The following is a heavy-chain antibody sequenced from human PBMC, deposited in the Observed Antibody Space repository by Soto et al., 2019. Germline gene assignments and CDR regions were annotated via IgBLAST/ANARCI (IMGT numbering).Heavy chain of an antibody. V-gene: IGHV1-18*01. Sequence: QVQLVQSGAEVKKPGASVKVSCKSSGYRFETYAMNWVRQAPGQGLEWMGWTSSYNIDTFYVDKFQDRVSMTTDTSTGTAYMELRSLSSDDTAVYYCARGHGVIIGAMDVWGQGTAVTVSS. CDR2: TSSYNIDT. J-gene: IGHJ6*02. CDR3: ARGHGVIIGAMDV. D-gene: IGHD3-3*01. CDR1: GYRFETYA.